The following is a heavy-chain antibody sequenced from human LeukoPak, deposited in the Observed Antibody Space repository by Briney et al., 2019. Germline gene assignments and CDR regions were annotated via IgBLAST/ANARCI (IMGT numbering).Heavy chain of an antibody. V-gene: IGHV4-61*01. CDR1: GGSVSSGSYY. CDR2: IYYSGST. D-gene: IGHD3-22*01. Sequence: PSETLSLTCTVSGGSVSSGSYYWSWIRQPPGKGLEWIGYIYYSGSTYYNPSLKSRVIISVDTSKNQFSLKLSSVTAADTAVYYCAREDGGRVYYDSSGYSDAFDIWGQGTMVTVSS. CDR3: AREDGGRVYYDSSGYSDAFDI. J-gene: IGHJ3*02.